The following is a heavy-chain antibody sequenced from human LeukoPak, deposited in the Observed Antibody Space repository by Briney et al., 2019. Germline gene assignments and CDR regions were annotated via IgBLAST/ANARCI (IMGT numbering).Heavy chain of an antibody. V-gene: IGHV3-48*04. CDR3: ASGTAASGPGGY. CDR2: ITSSSTTM. D-gene: IGHD6-13*01. J-gene: IGHJ4*02. CDR1: GFTFSAYS. Sequence: GGSLRLSCAASGFTFSAYSMNWVRQAPGKGLEWVSSITSSSTTMYYADSVKGRFTISRDNAKNSLYLQMNSLRAEDMAVYYCASGTAASGPGGYWGQGTLVTVSS.